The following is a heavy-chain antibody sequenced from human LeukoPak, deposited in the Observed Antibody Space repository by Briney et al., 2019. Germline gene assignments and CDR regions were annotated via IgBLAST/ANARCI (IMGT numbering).Heavy chain of an antibody. J-gene: IGHJ4*02. Sequence: PGGSLRLSCAASGFTFNNYAMHWVRQAPGKGLEWVAFIRYDGSDKYYTDSVKGRFTISRDNFKNTLYMQMNTLRPEDTAVYYCAKGSSSWTWVDYWGQGTLVTVSS. CDR2: IRYDGSDK. V-gene: IGHV3-30*02. CDR3: AKGSSSWTWVDY. D-gene: IGHD6-13*01. CDR1: GFTFNNYA.